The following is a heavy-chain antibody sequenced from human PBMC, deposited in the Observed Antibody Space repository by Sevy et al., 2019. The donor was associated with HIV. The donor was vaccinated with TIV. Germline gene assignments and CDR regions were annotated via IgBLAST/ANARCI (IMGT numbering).Heavy chain of an antibody. CDR3: AREALIVVVVAAYFDY. CDR1: GFTFSSYT. V-gene: IGHV3-21*01. CDR2: ISSGSSYI. D-gene: IGHD2-15*01. J-gene: IGHJ4*02. Sequence: GGSLRLSCAASGFTFSSYTMNWVRQAPGKGLEWVSSISSGSSYIYYADSLKGRFTISRDNSKNTLYLQMNSLRAEDMAVYYCAREALIVVVVAAYFDYWGQGTLVTVSS.